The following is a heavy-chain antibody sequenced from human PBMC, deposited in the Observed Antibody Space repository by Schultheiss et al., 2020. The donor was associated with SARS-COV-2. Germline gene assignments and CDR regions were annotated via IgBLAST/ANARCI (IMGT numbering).Heavy chain of an antibody. Sequence: GGSLRLSCAASGFTFSSYAMHWVRQAPGKGLEWVAVISYDGSNKYYADSVKGRFTISRDNSKNTLYLQMNSLRAEDTAVYYCAREGAAAGSYYYMDVWGKGTTVTVSS. J-gene: IGHJ6*03. CDR3: AREGAAAGSYYYMDV. CDR1: GFTFSSYA. V-gene: IGHV3-30-3*01. D-gene: IGHD6-13*01. CDR2: ISYDGSNK.